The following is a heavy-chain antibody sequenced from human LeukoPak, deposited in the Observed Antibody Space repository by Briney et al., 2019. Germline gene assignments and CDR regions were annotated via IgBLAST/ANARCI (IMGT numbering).Heavy chain of an antibody. Sequence: PGGSLRLSCAASGFTFSDFYMSWIRQAPGKGLEWVSYISSSGSTVYYADSVEGRFTISRDNAKNSLSLQMNSLRVEDTAVYYCARVAGAMVYRDAFDNWGQGTMVTVSS. V-gene: IGHV3-11*01. CDR3: ARVAGAMVYRDAFDN. CDR1: GFTFSDFY. J-gene: IGHJ3*02. D-gene: IGHD5-18*01. CDR2: ISSSGSTV.